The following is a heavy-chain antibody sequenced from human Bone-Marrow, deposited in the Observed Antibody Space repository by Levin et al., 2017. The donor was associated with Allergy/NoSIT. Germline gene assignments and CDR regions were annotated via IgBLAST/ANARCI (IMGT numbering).Heavy chain of an antibody. J-gene: IGHJ3*02. CDR3: ADNKWGIAAAGSAFDS. Sequence: ESGPTLVKPTQTLTLTCTFSGFSLSTSGVGVGWIRQPPGKALEWLALIYWDDDKRYSPSLKSRLTITTDTSKNQVVLTMTNMDDVDTATSYCADNKWGIAAAGSAFDSWGQGTMVTVSS. D-gene: IGHD6-13*01. CDR1: GFSLSTSGVG. CDR2: IYWDDDK. V-gene: IGHV2-5*02.